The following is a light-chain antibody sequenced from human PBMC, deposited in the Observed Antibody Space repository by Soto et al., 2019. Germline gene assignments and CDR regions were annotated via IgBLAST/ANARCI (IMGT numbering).Light chain of an antibody. J-gene: IGKJ5*01. V-gene: IGKV3-11*01. CDR2: DAS. CDR3: QQRSNWPPEST. CDR1: QSVSSY. Sequence: EIVLTQSPATLSFSPGEKATLSCRSRQSVSSYLAWYQQKPGQAPRLLIYDASNRATGIPARFSGSGSGTDFTLTISSLEPEDFAVYYCQQRSNWPPESTFGQGTRLEIK.